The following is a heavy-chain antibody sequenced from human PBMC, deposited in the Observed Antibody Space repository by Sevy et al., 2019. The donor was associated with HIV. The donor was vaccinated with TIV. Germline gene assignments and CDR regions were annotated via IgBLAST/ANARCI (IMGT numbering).Heavy chain of an antibody. V-gene: IGHV4-34*01. CDR2: INHSGST. Sequence: SETLSLTCAVYGGSFSGYYWSWIRQPPGKGLEWIGEINHSGSTNYNPSLKSRVTISVDTSKNQFSLKLSSVTAADTAVYYCAREVQTTYSGYRYNWFDPWGQGTLVTVSS. D-gene: IGHD5-12*01. CDR1: GGSFSGYY. CDR3: AREVQTTYSGYRYNWFDP. J-gene: IGHJ5*02.